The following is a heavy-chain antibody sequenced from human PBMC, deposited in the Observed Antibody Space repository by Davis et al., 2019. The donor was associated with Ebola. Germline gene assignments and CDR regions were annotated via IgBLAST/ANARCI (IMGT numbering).Heavy chain of an antibody. CDR2: ISAYNGNT. V-gene: IGHV1-18*01. J-gene: IGHJ6*02. D-gene: IGHD3-9*01. CDR3: AREGYYDILTHYYYYGMDV. CDR1: GYTFTSYG. Sequence: ASVKVSCKASGYTFTSYGISWVRQAPGQGLEWMGWISAYNGNTNYAQKLQGRVTMTTDTSTSTAYMELRSLRSDDTAVYYCAREGYYDILTHYYYYGMDVWGQGTTVTVSS.